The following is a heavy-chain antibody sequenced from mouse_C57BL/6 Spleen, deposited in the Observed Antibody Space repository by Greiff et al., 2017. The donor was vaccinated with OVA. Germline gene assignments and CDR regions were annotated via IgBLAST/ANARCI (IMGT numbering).Heavy chain of an antibody. CDR3: ARGEYAWFAY. V-gene: IGHV1-26*01. CDR1: GYTFTDYY. D-gene: IGHD2-10*02. J-gene: IGHJ3*01. Sequence: EVMLQQSGPELVKPGASVKISCKASGYTFTDYYMNWVKQSHGKSLEWIGDINPNNGGTSYNQKFKGKATLTVDKSSSTAYMELRSLTSEDSAVYYCARGEYAWFAYWGQGTLVTVSA. CDR2: INPNNGGT.